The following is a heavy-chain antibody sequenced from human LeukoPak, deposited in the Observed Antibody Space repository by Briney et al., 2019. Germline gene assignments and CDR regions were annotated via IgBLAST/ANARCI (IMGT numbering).Heavy chain of an antibody. Sequence: SETLSLTCTVSGGSISRYYWSWIRQPPGKRLEWIGEINHSGSANYNPSLKSRVTISVDMSKNQFSLKLSSVTAADTAVYYCARARGDYYDSSGYYSAFDYWGQGTLVTVSS. D-gene: IGHD3-22*01. J-gene: IGHJ4*02. CDR3: ARARGDYYDSSGYYSAFDY. CDR2: INHSGSA. CDR1: GGSISRYY. V-gene: IGHV4-34*01.